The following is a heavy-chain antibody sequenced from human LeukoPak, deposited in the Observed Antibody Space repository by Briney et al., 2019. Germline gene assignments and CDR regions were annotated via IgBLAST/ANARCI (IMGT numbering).Heavy chain of an antibody. CDR1: GASISSSSYY. D-gene: IGHD6-19*01. J-gene: IGHJ4*02. V-gene: IGHV4-39*01. CDR2: IYFSGST. CDR3: ARLTVAQWLKTPYYFDY. Sequence: PSETLSLTCTVSGASISSSSYYWGWIRQPPGKGLEWIVSIYFSGSTYYNPSLKSRVTISVDTSKNQFSLKLSSVTAADTAVYYCARLTVAQWLKTPYYFDYWGQGTLVTVSS.